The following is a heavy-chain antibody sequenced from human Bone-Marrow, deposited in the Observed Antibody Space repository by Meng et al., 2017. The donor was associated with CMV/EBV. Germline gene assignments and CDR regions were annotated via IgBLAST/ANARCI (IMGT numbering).Heavy chain of an antibody. CDR2: FSGSADNT. D-gene: IGHD5-24*01. Sequence: GGSLRLSCSASGFIFTNFAMSWVRQAPGKGLEWVATFSGSADNTYYADSVKGRFSISRDNSKSTVSLQMNSLRAEDTAVYYCAHRGRDGYDIHYFGLDVWGQGTTVAVS. J-gene: IGHJ6*02. CDR3: AHRGRDGYDIHYFGLDV. CDR1: GFIFTNFA. V-gene: IGHV3-23*01.